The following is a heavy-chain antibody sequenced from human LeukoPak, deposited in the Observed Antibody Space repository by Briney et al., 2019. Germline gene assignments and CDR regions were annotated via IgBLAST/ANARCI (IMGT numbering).Heavy chain of an antibody. CDR2: INPNSGGT. D-gene: IGHD3-16*01. CDR1: GHTFTGYY. V-gene: IGHV1-2*06. Sequence: ASVKVSCKASGHTFTGYYMHWVRQAPGQGLEWMGRINPNSGGTNYAQKFQGRVTMTRDTSISTAYMELSRLRSDDTAVYYCARVLCCGVLRWFDPWGQGTLVTVSS. CDR3: ARVLCCGVLRWFDP. J-gene: IGHJ5*02.